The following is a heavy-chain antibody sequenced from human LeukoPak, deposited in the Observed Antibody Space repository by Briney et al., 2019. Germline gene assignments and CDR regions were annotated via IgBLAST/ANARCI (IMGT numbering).Heavy chain of an antibody. D-gene: IGHD6-19*01. CDR3: ARAYSSGWYYFDY. V-gene: IGHV1-2*02. CDR2: INPNSGGT. J-gene: IGHJ4*02. Sequence: ASVKVSCKASGYTFTGYYMHWVRQAPGQGLEWMGWINPNSGGTNYAQKLQGRVTMTRDTSISTAYMELSRLRSDDTAVYYCARAYSSGWYYFDYWGQGTLVTVSS. CDR1: GYTFTGYY.